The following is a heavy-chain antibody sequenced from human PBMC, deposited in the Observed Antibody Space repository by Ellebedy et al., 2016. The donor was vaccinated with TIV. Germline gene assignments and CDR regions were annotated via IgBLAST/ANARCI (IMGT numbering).Heavy chain of an antibody. J-gene: IGHJ5*02. D-gene: IGHD2-2*01. CDR1: GYTFTGYY. Sequence: ASVKVSCKASGYTFTGYYMHWVRQAPGQGLEWMGGIIPIFGTANYAQKFQGRVTITADKSTSTAYMELSSLRSEDTAVYYCARDLGVVPAYDPYNWFDPWGQGTLVTVSS. CDR3: ARDLGVVPAYDPYNWFDP. CDR2: IIPIFGTA. V-gene: IGHV1-69*06.